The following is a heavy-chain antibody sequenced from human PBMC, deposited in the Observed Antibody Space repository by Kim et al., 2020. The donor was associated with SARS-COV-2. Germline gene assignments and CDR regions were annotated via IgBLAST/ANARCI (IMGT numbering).Heavy chain of an antibody. CDR1: GFTFGDYA. V-gene: IGHV3-9*01. CDR3: AKGYTSGCPDY. CDR2: ISWNSDDI. J-gene: IGHJ4*02. Sequence: GGSLRLSCAASGFTFGDYAMHWVRQAPGKGLEWVSGISWNSDDIGYADSVKGRFTISRDNAKNSLHLQMNSLTVEDTAFYYCAKGYTSGCPDYWGQGTLVTVSS. D-gene: IGHD6-19*01.